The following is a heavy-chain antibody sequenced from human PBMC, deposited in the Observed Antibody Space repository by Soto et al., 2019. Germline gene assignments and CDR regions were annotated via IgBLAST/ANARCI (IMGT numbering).Heavy chain of an antibody. CDR1: GYTLTGYY. CDR3: AREGGYSSSSVYYYYGMDV. V-gene: IGHV1-2*04. D-gene: IGHD6-6*01. CDR2: INPNSGGT. J-gene: IGHJ6*02. Sequence: GASVKVSCKASGYTLTGYYMHWVRQAPGQGLEWMGWINPNSGGTNYAQKFQGWVTMTRDTSISTAYMELSRLRSDDTAVYYCAREGGYSSSSVYYYYGMDVWGQGTTVTVSS.